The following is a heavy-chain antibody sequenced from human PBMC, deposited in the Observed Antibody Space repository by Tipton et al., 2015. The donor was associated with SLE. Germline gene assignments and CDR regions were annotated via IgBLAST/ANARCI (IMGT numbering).Heavy chain of an antibody. J-gene: IGHJ3*02. CDR3: ARVRELEYAIDI. D-gene: IGHD1-26*01. Sequence: SLRLSCAASGFTFSSYAMSWVRQAPGKGLEWVSAISGSGGSTYYADSVKGRFTISRDNSKNTLYLQMNSLRAEDTAVYYCARVRELEYAIDIWGQGTMVAVSS. CDR1: GFTFSSYA. CDR2: ISGSGGST. V-gene: IGHV3-23*01.